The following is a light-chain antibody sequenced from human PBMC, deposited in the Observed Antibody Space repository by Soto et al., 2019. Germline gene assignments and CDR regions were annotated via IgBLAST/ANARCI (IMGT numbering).Light chain of an antibody. CDR3: QQRNNWPPGYS. Sequence: EVVMTQSPATLSVSPGERATLSCRASQSVNTNLAWYQQKPGQAPRLLIYDASSRAIGIPARFSGSGSGTDFTLTISSLEPEDFAVYYCQQRNNWPPGYSFGQGTKVEIK. CDR1: QSVNTN. J-gene: IGKJ2*01. CDR2: DAS. V-gene: IGKV3-11*01.